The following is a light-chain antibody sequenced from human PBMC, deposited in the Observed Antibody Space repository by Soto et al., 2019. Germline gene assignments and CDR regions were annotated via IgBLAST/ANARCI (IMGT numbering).Light chain of an antibody. CDR2: SNN. V-gene: IGLV1-44*01. Sequence: QSVLTQPPSVSGAPGQRVTISCAGSGSNIGSNTVNWYQQLPGTAPKLLIYSNNQRPSGVPDRFSGSKSGTSASLAISGLQSEDEADYYCAAWDDSLNGVVFGGGTKLTVL. J-gene: IGLJ2*01. CDR3: AAWDDSLNGVV. CDR1: GSNIGSNT.